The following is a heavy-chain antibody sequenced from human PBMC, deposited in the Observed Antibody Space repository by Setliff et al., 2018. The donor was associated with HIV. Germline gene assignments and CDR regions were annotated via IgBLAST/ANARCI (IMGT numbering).Heavy chain of an antibody. CDR2: ISGSGIGS. V-gene: IGHV3-23*01. Sequence: GGSLRLSCAASGFTFSRYAMTWVRQAPGKGLEWVSAISGSGIGSYYPDSVKGRFTISRDNSKNTLYLQMNSLRAEDTAVYYCAKDYVENDYWGQGTLVTVSS. D-gene: IGHD3-16*01. J-gene: IGHJ4*02. CDR3: AKDYVENDY. CDR1: GFTFSRYA.